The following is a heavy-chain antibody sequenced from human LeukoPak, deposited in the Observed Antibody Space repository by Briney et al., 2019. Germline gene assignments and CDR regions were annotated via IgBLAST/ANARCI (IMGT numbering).Heavy chain of an antibody. CDR2: ISGSNSYI. CDR3: ARHVSWDMVIYFDY. Sequence: PGGSLRLSCAASGFTFSSYTMHWIRQAPGKGLEWVSSISGSNSYIFYADSVKGRFTVSRDNAKDSLYLQMNSLRAEDTAVYYCARHVSWDMVIYFDYWGQGTLVTVSS. D-gene: IGHD1-26*01. V-gene: IGHV3-21*01. CDR1: GFTFSSYT. J-gene: IGHJ4*02.